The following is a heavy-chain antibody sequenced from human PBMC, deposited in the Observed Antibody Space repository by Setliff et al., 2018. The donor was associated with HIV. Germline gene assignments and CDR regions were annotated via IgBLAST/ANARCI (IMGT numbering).Heavy chain of an antibody. CDR1: GYTFTTYG. V-gene: IGHV1-18*01. D-gene: IGHD5-12*01. CDR3: ARDRLPAEVAVSGDWFDP. Sequence: ASVKVSRKAYGYTFTTYGITWVRQAPGQGLEWMGWISTYNGKTIYAQKFQGRVTMTTETSASVADMELRTLTSDDTAVYYCARDRLPAEVAVSGDWFDPWGQGTLVTVSS. J-gene: IGHJ5*02. CDR2: ISTYNGKT.